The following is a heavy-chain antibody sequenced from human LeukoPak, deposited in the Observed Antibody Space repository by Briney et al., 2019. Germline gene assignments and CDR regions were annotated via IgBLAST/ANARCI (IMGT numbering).Heavy chain of an antibody. CDR2: ISGSGSGGST. Sequence: GGSLRLSCAASGFTFSSYAMNWVRQAPGKGLEWVSSISGSGSGGSTYYADSVKGRFTISRDNAKNTLYLQMNSLRAEDTAVYYCAREEGIAAAARFDPWGQGTLVTVSS. CDR1: GFTFSSYA. V-gene: IGHV3-23*01. D-gene: IGHD6-13*01. CDR3: AREEGIAAAARFDP. J-gene: IGHJ5*02.